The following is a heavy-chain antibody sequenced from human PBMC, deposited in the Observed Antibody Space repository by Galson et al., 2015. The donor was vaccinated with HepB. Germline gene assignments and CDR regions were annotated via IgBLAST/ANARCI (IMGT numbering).Heavy chain of an antibody. Sequence: PALVKPTQTLTLTCTFSGFSLRTSGVGVGWIRQPPGKALEWLALILWSSDERYGPSLKSRLTVTKDTSKIQVVLTITNMDPVDTATYYCAHSLGLVGPYFVYWGQGALVTVSS. V-gene: IGHV2-5*01. D-gene: IGHD2-8*02. CDR2: ILWSSDE. J-gene: IGHJ4*02. CDR1: GFSLRTSGVG. CDR3: AHSLGLVGPYFVY.